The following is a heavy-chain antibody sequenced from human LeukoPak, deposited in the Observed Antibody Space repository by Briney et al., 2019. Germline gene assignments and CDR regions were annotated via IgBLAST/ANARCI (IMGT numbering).Heavy chain of an antibody. D-gene: IGHD4-11*01. V-gene: IGHV3-7*01. CDR1: GFFFGSYV. CDR3: ARDRGYSNFDY. J-gene: IGHJ4*02. Sequence: PGGSLRLSCAASGFFFGSYVMAWVRQAPGKGLEWVANMNEDGSEKNYVDSVKGRFTISRDNAQDSLYLQMNSLRAEDTAVYYCARDRGYSNFDYWGQGTLLTVSS. CDR2: MNEDGSEK.